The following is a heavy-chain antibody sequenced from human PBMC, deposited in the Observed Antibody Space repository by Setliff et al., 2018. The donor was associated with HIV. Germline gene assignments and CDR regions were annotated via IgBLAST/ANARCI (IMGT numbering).Heavy chain of an antibody. J-gene: IGHJ1*01. CDR3: VRHGGWYGGSEYFQH. CDR1: GGSISSSNYY. D-gene: IGHD6-19*01. Sequence: SETLSLTCSVSGGSISSSNYYWGWIRQPPGKRLEWIGSIYHSGSTYYNPSLKNRVTIYVDTSKNRFSQRLNSVTAAATAAYYCVRHGGWYGGSEYFQHWGQGTLVTGS. V-gene: IGHV4-39*01. CDR2: IYHSGST.